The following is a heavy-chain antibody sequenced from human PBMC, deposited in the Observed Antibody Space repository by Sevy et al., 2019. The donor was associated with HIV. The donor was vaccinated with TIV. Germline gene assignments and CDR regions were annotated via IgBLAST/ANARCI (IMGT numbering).Heavy chain of an antibody. J-gene: IGHJ6*03. D-gene: IGHD2-2*01. V-gene: IGHV4-59*01. CDR1: GGSISSYY. Sequence: SETLSLTCTVSGGSISSYYWSWIRQPPGKGLEWIGYIYYSGSTKYNPSLKSRVTISVDTSKNQFSLKLSSVTAADTAVYYCARGRSIDPNTYYYYYMDVWGKGTTVTVSS. CDR2: IYYSGST. CDR3: ARGRSIDPNTYYYYYMDV.